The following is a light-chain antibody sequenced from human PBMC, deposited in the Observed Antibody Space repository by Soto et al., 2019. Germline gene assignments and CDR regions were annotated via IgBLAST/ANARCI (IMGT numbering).Light chain of an antibody. CDR2: GAS. V-gene: IGKV3-20*01. CDR3: QQYGSSPTWT. CDR1: QSVSSSY. J-gene: IGKJ1*01. Sequence: IVLTQSPATLSLSPGERATLSCMASQSVSSSYLAWYQQKPGQAPRLLIYGASSRATGIPDRFSGSGSGTDFTLTISRLEPEDFAVYYCQQYGSSPTWTFGHGTKVDI.